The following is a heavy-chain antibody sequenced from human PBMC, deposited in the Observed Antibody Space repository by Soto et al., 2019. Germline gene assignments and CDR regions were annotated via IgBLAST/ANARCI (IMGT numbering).Heavy chain of an antibody. V-gene: IGHV1-69*06. D-gene: IGHD6-13*01. CDR3: ARGGYSSTWSNLLDRSGLDV. Sequence: QVQLVQSGAEAKKPGSSVKVSCKTSGGTFSSYAISWVRQAPGQGLEWMGGIVPLFRTTNSAQKFQGRVTITAHTSTYTVYMELGGLRSGDTAVYYCARGGYSSTWSNLLDRSGLDVWGQGTTVTVSS. CDR1: GGTFSSYA. CDR2: IVPLFRTT. J-gene: IGHJ6*02.